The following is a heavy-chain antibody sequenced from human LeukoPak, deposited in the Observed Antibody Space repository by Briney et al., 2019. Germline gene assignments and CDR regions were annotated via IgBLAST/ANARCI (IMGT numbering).Heavy chain of an antibody. CDR3: ARESAY. CDR2: IKYDGSEK. Sequence: GGSLILSCAAFGFTFSDYWMSWVRQAPGKGLEWVAFIKYDGSEKYYVDSVKGRFTISRDNAKNSLFLQMSSLRAEDTAVYYCARESAYWGQGTLVTVSS. J-gene: IGHJ4*02. V-gene: IGHV3-7*01. CDR1: GFTFSDYW.